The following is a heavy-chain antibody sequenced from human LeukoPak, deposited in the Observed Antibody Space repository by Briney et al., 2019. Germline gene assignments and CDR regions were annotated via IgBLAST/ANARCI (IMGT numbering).Heavy chain of an antibody. CDR1: GYTFTSYA. CDR2: INAGNGNT. D-gene: IGHD5-12*01. V-gene: IGHV1-3*01. CDR3: ARQDIVATYFDY. Sequence: ASVKVSCKASGYTFTSYAMHWVRQAPGQRLEWMGWINAGNGNTKYSQKFQGRVTITRDTSASTAYMELSSLRSEGTAVYYCARQDIVATYFDYWGQGTLVTVSS. J-gene: IGHJ4*02.